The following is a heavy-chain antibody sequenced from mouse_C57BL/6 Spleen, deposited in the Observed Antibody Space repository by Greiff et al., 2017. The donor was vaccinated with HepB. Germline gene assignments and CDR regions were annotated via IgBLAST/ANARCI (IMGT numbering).Heavy chain of an antibody. CDR1: GYSFTGYY. CDR3: ARRRDLAWFAY. Sequence: EVQLQQSGPELVKPVASVKISCKASGYSFTGYYMNWVKQSPEKSLEWIGEINPSTGGTTYNQKFKAKATLTVDKSSRTAYMQLKSLTSEDSAVYYCARRRDLAWFAYWGQGTLVTVSA. D-gene: IGHD3-3*01. CDR2: INPSTGGT. V-gene: IGHV1-42*01. J-gene: IGHJ3*01.